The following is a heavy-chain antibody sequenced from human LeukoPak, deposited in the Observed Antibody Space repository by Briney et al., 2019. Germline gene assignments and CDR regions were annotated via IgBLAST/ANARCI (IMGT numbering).Heavy chain of an antibody. V-gene: IGHV4-59*01. J-gene: IGHJ4*02. CDR2: IYYSGST. Sequence: SETLSLTCTVSGGSISFYYWSWIWQPPGKGLEWIGYIYYSGSTNYNPSLKSRVTISVDTSKNQFSLRLTSVTAADTAVYYCARDRGHFDYWGQGTLVTVSS. CDR3: ARDRGHFDY. D-gene: IGHD1-26*01. CDR1: GGSISFYY.